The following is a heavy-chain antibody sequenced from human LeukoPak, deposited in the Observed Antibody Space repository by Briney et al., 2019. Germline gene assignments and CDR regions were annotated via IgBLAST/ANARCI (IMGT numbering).Heavy chain of an antibody. CDR3: ARDGNYGYDRTIDY. CDR2: ISYDGSNK. V-gene: IGHV3-30-3*01. J-gene: IGHJ4*02. Sequence: PGGSLRLSCAASGFTFSSYAMHWVRQAPGKALEWVAVISYDGSNKYYADSVKGRFTISRDNSKNTLYLQMNRLRAEDTAVYYCARDGNYGYDRTIDYWGQGTLVTVSS. CDR1: GFTFSSYA. D-gene: IGHD4-11*01.